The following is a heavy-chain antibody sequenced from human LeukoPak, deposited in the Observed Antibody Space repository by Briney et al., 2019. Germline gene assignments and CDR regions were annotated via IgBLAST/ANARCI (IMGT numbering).Heavy chain of an antibody. CDR2: IYYSGST. J-gene: IGHJ4*02. CDR1: GGSISSYY. D-gene: IGHD6-19*01. CDR3: ARELGIAVAGRDYFDY. Sequence: SETLSLTCTVSGGSISSYYWSWIRQPPGKGLEWIGYIYYSGSTNYNPSLKSRVTISVDTSKNQFPLKLSSVTAADTAVYYCARELGIAVAGRDYFDYWGQGTLVTVSS. V-gene: IGHV4-59*01.